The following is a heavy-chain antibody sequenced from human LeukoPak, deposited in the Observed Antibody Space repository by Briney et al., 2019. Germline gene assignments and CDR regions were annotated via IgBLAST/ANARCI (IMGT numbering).Heavy chain of an antibody. CDR2: ISGSGGST. D-gene: IGHD6-19*01. CDR3: AKGRSGWNFDY. CDR1: GFTFRNYP. J-gene: IGHJ4*02. V-gene: IGHV3-23*01. Sequence: PGGSLRLSCAASGFTFRNYPMSWVRQAPGKGLEWVSGISGSGGSTYYADSVKGRFTISGDNSKNTLYLEMNSLRAEDTAVYYCAKGRSGWNFDYWGQGTLVTVSS.